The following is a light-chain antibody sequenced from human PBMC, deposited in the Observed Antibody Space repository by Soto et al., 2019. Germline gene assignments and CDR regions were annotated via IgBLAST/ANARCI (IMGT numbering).Light chain of an antibody. CDR1: QGIGNS. CDR3: QKYDSAPWT. Sequence: DIQMTQSPSSLSASVGDRVTITCRASQGIGNSLAWYQQKPGRVPNLLMYTASTLLSGVPSRFSGSGSGTDVTLSISSLEPEDVATYYCQKYDSAPWTFGQGTKVEIK. CDR2: TAS. J-gene: IGKJ1*01. V-gene: IGKV1-27*01.